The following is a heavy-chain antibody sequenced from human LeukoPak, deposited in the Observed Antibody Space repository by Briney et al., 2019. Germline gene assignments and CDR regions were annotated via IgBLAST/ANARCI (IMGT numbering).Heavy chain of an antibody. J-gene: IGHJ4*02. V-gene: IGHV3-30*03. D-gene: IGHD6-13*01. CDR2: ISYDGSNK. Sequence: QSGGSLRLSCAASGFTFSNYGMHWVRQAPGKGLEWVAVISYDGSNKYYADSVKGRFTISRDNSKNTLYLQMNSLRAEDTAVYYCARGRHRIAAAGPWGGWGQGTLVTVSS. CDR3: ARGRHRIAAAGPWGG. CDR1: GFTFSNYG.